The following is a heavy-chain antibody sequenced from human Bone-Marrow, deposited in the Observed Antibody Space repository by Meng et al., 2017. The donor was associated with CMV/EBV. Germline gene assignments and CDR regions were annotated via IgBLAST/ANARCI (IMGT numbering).Heavy chain of an antibody. CDR2: ISGSGGST. V-gene: IGHV3-23*01. D-gene: IGHD2-15*01. CDR1: GFTFSSYA. CDR3: ARAYCSGGSCPHPYYYYGMDV. Sequence: GESLKISCAASGFTFSSYAMSWVRQAPGKGLEWVSAISGSGGSTYYADSVKGRFTISRDNSKNTLYLQMNSLRAEDTAVYYCARAYCSGGSCPHPYYYYGMDVWGQGTTVTVSS. J-gene: IGHJ6*02.